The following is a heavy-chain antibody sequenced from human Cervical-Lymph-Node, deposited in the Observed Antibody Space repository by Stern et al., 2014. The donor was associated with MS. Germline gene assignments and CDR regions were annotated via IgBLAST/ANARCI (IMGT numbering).Heavy chain of an antibody. D-gene: IGHD3-10*01. Sequence: QVQLVQSGADVKKPGSSVRVSCKASGDISWLRQAPGQGLEYMGGIIRPVGPAHYTQRCQGRLTITADKSTNTTYMERSSLRSDDTAIYYCATGAGDNWFDPWGQGTLVSVSS. CDR3: ATGAGDNWFDP. V-gene: IGHV1-69*06. CDR2: IIRPVGPA. J-gene: IGHJ5*02. CDR1: GD.